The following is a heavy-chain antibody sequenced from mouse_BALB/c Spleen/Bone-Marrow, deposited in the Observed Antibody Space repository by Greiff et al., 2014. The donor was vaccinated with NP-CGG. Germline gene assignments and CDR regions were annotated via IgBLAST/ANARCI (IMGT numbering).Heavy chain of an antibody. CDR3: ASSGNYEGGAMDY. J-gene: IGHJ4*01. CDR2: IDPANGIT. D-gene: IGHD2-1*01. CDR1: GFNIKDTF. V-gene: IGHV14-3*02. Sequence: VQLQKSGAELEKPGASVKLSCTASGFNIKDTFMHWMKQRPEQGLEWNGRIDPANGITKYDPKFQGKATITTDTSSNTAYLQLSSLTSEDTAVYYCASSGNYEGGAMDYWGQGTSVTVSS.